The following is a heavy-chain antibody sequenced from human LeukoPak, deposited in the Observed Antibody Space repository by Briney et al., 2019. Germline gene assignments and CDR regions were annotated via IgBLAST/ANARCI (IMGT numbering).Heavy chain of an antibody. V-gene: IGHV3-11*06. CDR3: ARGGMAMTTVTPFDY. CDR1: GFTFSDYY. CDR2: ISSSSSYT. J-gene: IGHJ4*02. D-gene: IGHD4-17*01. Sequence: GGSLRLSCAASGFTFSDYYMSWIRQAPGKGLEGVSYISSSSSYTNYADSVKGRFTISRDNAKNSLYLQMNSLRAEDTAVYYCARGGMAMTTVTPFDYWGQGTLVTVSS.